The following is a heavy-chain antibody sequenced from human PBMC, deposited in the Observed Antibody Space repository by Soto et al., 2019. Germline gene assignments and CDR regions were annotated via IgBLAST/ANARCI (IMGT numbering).Heavy chain of an antibody. V-gene: IGHV3-23*01. D-gene: IGHD5-12*01. J-gene: IGHJ4*02. CDR1: GFTFSSYA. Sequence: PGGSLRLSCAASGFTFSSYAMSCVRQAPGKGLEWVSAISGSGGSTYYADSVKGRFTISRDNSKNTLYLQMNSLRAEDTAVYYCAKQSGYSGYDSWASFDYWGQGTLVTVSS. CDR3: AKQSGYSGYDSWASFDY. CDR2: ISGSGGST.